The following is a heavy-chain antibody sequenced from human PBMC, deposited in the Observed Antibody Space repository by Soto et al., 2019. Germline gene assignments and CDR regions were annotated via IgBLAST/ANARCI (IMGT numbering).Heavy chain of an antibody. D-gene: IGHD2-21*01. Sequence: SETLSLTCTVSGGSISSYYWSWIRQPPGKGLEWIGYIYYSGSTNYNPSLKSRVTISVDTSKNQFSLKLSSVTAADTAVYYCARQWTSLFGHYYYMDVWGKGTTVTVSS. CDR2: IYYSGST. CDR1: GGSISSYY. V-gene: IGHV4-59*08. J-gene: IGHJ6*03. CDR3: ARQWTSLFGHYYYMDV.